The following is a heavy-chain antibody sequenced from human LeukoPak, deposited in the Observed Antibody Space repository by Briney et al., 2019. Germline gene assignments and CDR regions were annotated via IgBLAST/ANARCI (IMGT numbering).Heavy chain of an antibody. J-gene: IGHJ4*02. CDR3: AGGDRNGWYFYY. CDR2: IKQDGSAK. Sequence: GGSLRLSCAASGFTFSSYWMSWVRQAPGKGLEWVANIKQDGSAKYYVDSVKGRFTISRDNAKNSLYLQMGNLRAEDTALYLCAGGDRNGWYFYYWGQGTLVTVSS. V-gene: IGHV3-7*03. CDR1: GFTFSSYW. D-gene: IGHD6-19*01.